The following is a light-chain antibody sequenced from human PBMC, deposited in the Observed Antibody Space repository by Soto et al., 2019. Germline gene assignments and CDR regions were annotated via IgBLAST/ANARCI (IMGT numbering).Light chain of an antibody. CDR3: CSYAGSYTLV. Sequence: ITYNETSSDVGGYNYVSWYQQHPGKAPKLMIYDVSKRPSGVPDRFSGSKSGNTASLTISGLQAEDEADYYCCSYAGSYTLVFGTGTKVTVL. CDR1: SSDVGGYNY. J-gene: IGLJ1*01. CDR2: DVS. V-gene: IGLV2-11*01.